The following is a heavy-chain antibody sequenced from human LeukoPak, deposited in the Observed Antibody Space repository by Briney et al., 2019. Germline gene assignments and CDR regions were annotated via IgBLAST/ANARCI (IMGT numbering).Heavy chain of an antibody. CDR1: GGTFSSYA. Sequence: ASVKVSCKASGGTFSSYAISWVRQAPGQGLEWMGGIIPIFGTANYAQKFQGRVTITADESTSTAYMELSSLRSEDTAVYYCARIAAAGTPYYYMDVWGKGTTVTVSS. CDR2: IIPIFGTA. V-gene: IGHV1-69*13. J-gene: IGHJ6*03. D-gene: IGHD6-13*01. CDR3: ARIAAAGTPYYYMDV.